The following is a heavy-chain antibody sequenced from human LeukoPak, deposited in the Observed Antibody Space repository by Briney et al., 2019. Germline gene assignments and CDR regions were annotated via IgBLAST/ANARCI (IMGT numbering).Heavy chain of an antibody. J-gene: IGHJ4*02. CDR3: ARGTYSNGWSWDY. CDR1: GYTFNRYA. D-gene: IGHD6-19*01. Sequence: GASVKVSCKASGYTFNRYAMNWVRQAPGRGLEWMGWINTNTGDPTYAQGFTGRFVFSLDTSVSTAYLQINSLKAEDTAVYYCARGTYSNGWSWDYWGQGTLVTVSS. V-gene: IGHV7-4-1*02. CDR2: INTNTGDP.